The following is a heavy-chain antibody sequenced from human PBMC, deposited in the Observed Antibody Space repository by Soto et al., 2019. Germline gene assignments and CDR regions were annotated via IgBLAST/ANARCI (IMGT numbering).Heavy chain of an antibody. Sequence: GGSLRLSCAASGFIFSSFFMNWVRQAPDKVLEGVERMRDEGSNRFYVDGVRIRYTISRDNSKNTLYLQMNSLRAEDTAVYYCARDLSYYDSSGLGYWGQGTLVTVSS. V-gene: IGHV3-33*01. CDR1: GFIFSSFF. CDR2: MRDEGSNR. D-gene: IGHD3-22*01. J-gene: IGHJ4*02. CDR3: ARDLSYYDSSGLGY.